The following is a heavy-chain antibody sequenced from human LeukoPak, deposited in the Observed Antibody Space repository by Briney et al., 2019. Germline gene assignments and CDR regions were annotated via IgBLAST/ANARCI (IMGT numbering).Heavy chain of an antibody. CDR3: ARLEGLRFA. V-gene: IGHV3-21*06. D-gene: IGHD4-17*01. J-gene: IGHJ5*02. CDR1: GFTFSSYT. Sequence: GSLSLSCAASGFTFSSYTMNWVRQAPGKGLEWVSSISNSPSYVYYADSVKGRFTISRDNAKNLLYLQMHSLRAEDTAVYYCARLEGLRFAWGQGTLVPVSS. CDR2: ISNSPSYV.